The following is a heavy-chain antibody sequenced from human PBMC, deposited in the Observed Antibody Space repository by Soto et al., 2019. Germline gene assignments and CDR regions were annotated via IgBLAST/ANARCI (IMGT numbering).Heavy chain of an antibody. CDR2: IIPVSGTA. V-gene: IGHV1-69*01. CDR1: GGTFSSYV. D-gene: IGHD2-8*02. CDR3: ATVDRSVALVGWFDP. Sequence: QVHLEQSGAEVKKPGSSVMVSCKFSGGTFSSYVIIWVRQAPGQGLEWMGGIIPVSGTANYAQKFHGRVTISADAATNTAYMELSSVRFDDTAVYYCATVDRSVALVGWFDPWGQGTLVTVSS. J-gene: IGHJ5*02.